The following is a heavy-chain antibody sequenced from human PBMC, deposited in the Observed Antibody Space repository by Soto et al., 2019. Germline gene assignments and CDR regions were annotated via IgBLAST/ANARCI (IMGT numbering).Heavy chain of an antibody. V-gene: IGHV1-69*01. Sequence: QVQLVQSGAEVKKPGSSVKVSCKASGGTFSSYAISWVRQAPGQGLEWMGGIIPIFGTANYAQKFQGRVTITADESASTAYMELSSLRSEDTAVYYCARGRRYSYGYLYYGMDVWGQGTTVTVSS. J-gene: IGHJ6*02. CDR1: GGTFSSYA. CDR3: ARGRRYSYGYLYYGMDV. CDR2: IIPIFGTA. D-gene: IGHD5-18*01.